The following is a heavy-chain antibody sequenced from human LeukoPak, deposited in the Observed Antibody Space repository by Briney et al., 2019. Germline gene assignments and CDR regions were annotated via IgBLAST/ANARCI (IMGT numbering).Heavy chain of an antibody. CDR3: ARDWGYCSSTSCYPTVFDY. CDR2: IKQDGSEK. D-gene: IGHD2-2*01. CDR1: GLTFSSYW. V-gene: IGHV3-7*03. J-gene: IGHJ4*02. Sequence: GGSLRLSCAASGLTFSSYWMSWVRQAPGKGLEWVANIKQDGSEKYYVDSVKGRFTISRDNAKNSLYLQMNSLRAEDTAVYYCARDWGYCSSTSCYPTVFDYWGQGTLVTVSS.